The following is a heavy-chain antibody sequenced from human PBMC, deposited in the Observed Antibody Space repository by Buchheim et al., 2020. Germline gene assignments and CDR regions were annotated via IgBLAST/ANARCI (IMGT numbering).Heavy chain of an antibody. CDR2: INTNTGNP. Sequence: QVQLVQSGSELKKPGASVKVSCKASGYTFTSYALNWVRQAPGQGRDWMGLINTNTGNPTYAQGFTERFVFSLDTSFSTAYLQISSLKAENTAVYNCARVLPYCSSTSCYRTGRRVNWFDPWGQGTL. D-gene: IGHD2-2*02. V-gene: IGHV7-4-1*02. CDR1: GYTFTSYA. J-gene: IGHJ5*02. CDR3: ARVLPYCSSTSCYRTGRRVNWFDP.